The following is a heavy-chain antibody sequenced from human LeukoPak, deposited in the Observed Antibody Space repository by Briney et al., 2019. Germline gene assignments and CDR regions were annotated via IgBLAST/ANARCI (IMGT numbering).Heavy chain of an antibody. J-gene: IGHJ4*02. CDR3: ATDLG. Sequence: PGGSLRLSCAASGFPFSNFAMSWVRQPPGKGLVWVSRVEHDGSRTAYADSVTGRFTISRDNARNMVYLQMNSLRAEDTAVYYCATDLGWGQGTLVTVSS. CDR1: GFPFSNFA. V-gene: IGHV3-74*01. CDR2: VEHDGSRT. D-gene: IGHD4-17*01.